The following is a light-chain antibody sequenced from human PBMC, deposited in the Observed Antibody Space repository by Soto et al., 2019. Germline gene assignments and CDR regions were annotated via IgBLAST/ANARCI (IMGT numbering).Light chain of an antibody. CDR2: DVS. V-gene: IGLV2-11*01. J-gene: IGLJ1*01. CDR3: CSYAGSYSYV. Sequence: QAVVTQPRSVSGSPGQSVTISCTGTSSDVGGYNYVSWYQQHPGKAPKLMTYDVSKRPSGVPDRFSGSKSGNTASLTISGLQAEDEADYYCCSYAGSYSYVFGTGTKVTVL. CDR1: SSDVGGYNY.